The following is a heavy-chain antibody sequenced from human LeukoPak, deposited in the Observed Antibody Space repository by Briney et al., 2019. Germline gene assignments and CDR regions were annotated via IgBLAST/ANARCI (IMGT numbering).Heavy chain of an antibody. D-gene: IGHD3-3*01. V-gene: IGHV1-18*01. Sequence: ASVKVSCTASGYTFTSYGISWVRQAPGQGLEWMGWISAYNGNTNYAQKLQGRVTMTRNTSISTAYMELSSLRSEDTAVYYCARDWYYDFDYWGQGTLVTVSS. CDR3: ARDWYYDFDY. J-gene: IGHJ4*02. CDR1: GYTFTSYG. CDR2: ISAYNGNT.